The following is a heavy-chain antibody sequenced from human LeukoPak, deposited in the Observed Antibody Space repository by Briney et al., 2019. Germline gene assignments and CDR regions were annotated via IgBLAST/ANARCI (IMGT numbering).Heavy chain of an antibody. CDR1: GGSFSGYY. CDR3: ARVYGSGSYYNGYYYYYIDV. J-gene: IGHJ6*03. D-gene: IGHD3-10*01. V-gene: IGHV4-34*01. Sequence: PSETLSLTCAVYGGSFSGYYWSWIRQPPGKGLEWIGEINHSGSTNYNPSLKSRVTISVDTSKNQFSLKLSSVTAADTAVYYCARVYGSGSYYNGYYYYYIDVWGKGTTVTISS. CDR2: INHSGST.